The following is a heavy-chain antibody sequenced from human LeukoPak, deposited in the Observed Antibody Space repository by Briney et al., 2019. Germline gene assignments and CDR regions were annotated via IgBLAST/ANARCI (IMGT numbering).Heavy chain of an antibody. V-gene: IGHV4-59*01. Sequence: SETLSLTCTVSGGSISSYYWSWIRQPPGKGLEWIGYTYYSGSTNYNPSLKSRVTISVDTSKNQFSLKLSSVTAADTAVYYCARDGDYGDLDYWGQGTLVTVSS. CDR1: GGSISSYY. CDR2: TYYSGST. J-gene: IGHJ4*02. CDR3: ARDGDYGDLDY. D-gene: IGHD4-17*01.